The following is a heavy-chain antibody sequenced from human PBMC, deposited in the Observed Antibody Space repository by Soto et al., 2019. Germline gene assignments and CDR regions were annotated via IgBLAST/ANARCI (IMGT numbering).Heavy chain of an antibody. CDR2: IHYSGTT. CDR3: ARYNSCAIDY. Sequence: SETLSLTCTVSGTSISSYYWSWIRQPPGKGLEWIANIHYSGTTNYNPSLASRVTLSVDTSKNQFSLKMTSVTAADRAMYFCARYNSCAIDYWGRGNLVTVSS. D-gene: IGHD1-1*01. J-gene: IGHJ4*02. CDR1: GTSISSYY. V-gene: IGHV4-59*01.